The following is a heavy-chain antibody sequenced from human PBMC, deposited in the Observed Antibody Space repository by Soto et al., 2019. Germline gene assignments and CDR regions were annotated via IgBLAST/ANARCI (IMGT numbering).Heavy chain of an antibody. CDR2: IIYDGSTK. Sequence: QVQLVESGGGVVQPGRSLRLSCAASGFTFSSYGMHWVRQAPGKGLEWVAVIIYDGSTKYYADSVKGRLTISRDNSKSTLYLQMNSLRAEDTAVYYCAKDRMGAGVRGSFDYWGQGTLVTVSS. V-gene: IGHV3-30*18. D-gene: IGHD3-10*01. CDR1: GFTFSSYG. J-gene: IGHJ4*02. CDR3: AKDRMGAGVRGSFDY.